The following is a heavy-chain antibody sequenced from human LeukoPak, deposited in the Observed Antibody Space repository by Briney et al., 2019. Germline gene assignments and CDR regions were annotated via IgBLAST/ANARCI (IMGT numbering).Heavy chain of an antibody. CDR3: SRFYSSGWASGAFDI. CDR1: GFTFSDYA. CDR2: IRNKANGGTT. V-gene: IGHV3-49*04. D-gene: IGHD3-22*01. Sequence: GGSLRLSCTTSGFTFSDYAVSWVRQAPGKGREWIGFIRNKANGGTTEYAASVKGRFTISRDDSKTIAHLQMSSLKTEDTAVYYCSRFYSSGWASGAFDIWGQGTMVTVSS. J-gene: IGHJ3*02.